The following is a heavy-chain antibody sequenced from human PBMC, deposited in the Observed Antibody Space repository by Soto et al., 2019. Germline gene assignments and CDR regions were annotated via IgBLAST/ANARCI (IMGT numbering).Heavy chain of an antibody. CDR1: GFTFSDFA. CDR3: AKQVYGGNPSPFGS. CDR2: MTGSGDTT. D-gene: IGHD4-17*01. J-gene: IGHJ4*02. V-gene: IGHV3-23*01. Sequence: EVQLLESGGALVQPGGSLRLSCRGSGFTFSDFAMNWVRQAPNKGLEWVSTMTGSGDTTYYAESVKGRFTISRDNAKNTLVLHMTALRADDTASEFWAKQVYGGNPSPFGSWGEGTLVTV.